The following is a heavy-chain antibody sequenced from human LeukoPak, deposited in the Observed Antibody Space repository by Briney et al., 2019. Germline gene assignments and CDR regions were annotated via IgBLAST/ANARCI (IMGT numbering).Heavy chain of an antibody. V-gene: IGHV4-61*02. CDR2: MYSSGTT. CDR3: ARDEGRHAFDD. CDR1: GASIISGKSY. D-gene: IGHD3-10*01. J-gene: IGHJ4*02. Sequence: PSQTLSLSCSVSGASIISGKSYWSWIRQPAGKRPEFVGRMYSSGTTNYNPSVRSRITISVDTSKNLFTLNLTSVTAADTAVYYCARDEGRHAFDDWGPGTLVTVSS.